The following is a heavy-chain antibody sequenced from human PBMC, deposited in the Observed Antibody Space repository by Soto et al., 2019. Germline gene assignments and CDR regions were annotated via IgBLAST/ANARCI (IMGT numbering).Heavy chain of an antibody. CDR2: IRSDGGDT. D-gene: IGHD5-12*01. J-gene: IGHJ4*02. Sequence: GGSLRLSCGASGFSFSRYWMHWVRQAPGKGLVWVSRIRSDGGDTDYADSVKGRFTISRDNAKNTLFLQIKSPRAEDTAVYYCVRDGDAYDFDYWGQGTLVTVSS. CDR1: GFSFSRYW. V-gene: IGHV3-74*01. CDR3: VRDGDAYDFDY.